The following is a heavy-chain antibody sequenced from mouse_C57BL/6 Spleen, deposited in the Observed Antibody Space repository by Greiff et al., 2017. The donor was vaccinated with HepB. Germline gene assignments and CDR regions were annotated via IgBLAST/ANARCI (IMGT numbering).Heavy chain of an antibody. CDR3: ARGGTIYYDYGFAY. Sequence: VQLQQPGAELVKPGASVKLSCKASGYTFTSYWLHWVKQMPGRGLEWIGRIDTDRGGTKYTAKFKSKATLTVDKPSSTAYMQLSSLTSEDSAVYYCARGGTIYYDYGFAYWGQGTLVTVSA. J-gene: IGHJ3*01. D-gene: IGHD2-4*01. CDR1: GYTFTSYW. CDR2: IDTDRGGT. V-gene: IGHV1-72*01.